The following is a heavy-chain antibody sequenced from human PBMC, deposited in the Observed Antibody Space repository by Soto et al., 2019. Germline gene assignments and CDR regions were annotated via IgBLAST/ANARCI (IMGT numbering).Heavy chain of an antibody. Sequence: GGSLRLSCAASGFTFSSYAMHWVRQAPGKWLEWVAVISYDGSNKYYADSVKGRFTISRDNSKNTLYLQMNSLRAEDTAVYYCARDGGAAAGPGPWGQGTLVTVSS. V-gene: IGHV3-30-3*01. CDR2: ISYDGSNK. J-gene: IGHJ5*02. CDR1: GFTFSSYA. CDR3: ARDGGAAAGPGP. D-gene: IGHD6-13*01.